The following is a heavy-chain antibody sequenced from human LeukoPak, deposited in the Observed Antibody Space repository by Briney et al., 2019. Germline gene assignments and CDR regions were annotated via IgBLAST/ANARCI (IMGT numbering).Heavy chain of an antibody. CDR2: INHSGST. Sequence: PSETLSLTCAVYGGSFSGYYWSWIRQPPGKGLEWIGEINHSGSTNYNPSLKSRATISVDTSKHQFSLKLSSVTAADTAVYYCARGRTEDWFDPWGQGTLVTVSS. D-gene: IGHD3/OR15-3a*01. CDR1: GGSFSGYY. J-gene: IGHJ5*02. V-gene: IGHV4-34*01. CDR3: ARGRTEDWFDP.